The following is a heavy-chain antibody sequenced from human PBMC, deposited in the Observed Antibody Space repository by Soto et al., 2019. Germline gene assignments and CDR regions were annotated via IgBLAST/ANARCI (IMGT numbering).Heavy chain of an antibody. J-gene: IGHJ4*02. V-gene: IGHV3-30*03. CDR3: SAGSDFDY. CDR1: GFTFSSYG. CDR2: ISYDGSNK. Sequence: LRLSCAASGFTFSSYGMHWFRQAPGKGLEWVAVISYDGSNKYYADSVKGRFTISRDNSKNTLYLQMNSLRAEDTAVYYCSAGSDFDYWGQGTLVTVSS. D-gene: IGHD5-12*01.